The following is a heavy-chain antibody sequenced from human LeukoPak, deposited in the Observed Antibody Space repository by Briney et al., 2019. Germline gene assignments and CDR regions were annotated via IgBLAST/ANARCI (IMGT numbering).Heavy chain of an antibody. Sequence: GGSLRLSCAASGFTFSSNAMSWVRQAPGKGLEWVSVISNSGGNTYYADSVKGRFTISRDNSMDTLYLQVNSLRAEDTAVYYCAKEGPWFGTPFDYWGQGTLVTVSS. D-gene: IGHD3-10*01. CDR3: AKEGPWFGTPFDY. J-gene: IGHJ4*02. CDR1: GFTFSSNA. V-gene: IGHV3-23*01. CDR2: ISNSGGNT.